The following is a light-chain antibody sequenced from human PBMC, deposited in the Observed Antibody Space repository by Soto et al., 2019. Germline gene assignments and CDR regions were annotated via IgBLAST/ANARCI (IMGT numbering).Light chain of an antibody. CDR1: SSNIGAGYD. J-gene: IGLJ3*02. Sequence: QSVLTQPPSVSGAPGQRVTISCTGSSSNIGAGYDVHWYQQRPGTAPKLLIYNNNNRPSGVPDRFSGSKSGASASLAITGLQAEDEADYYCQSYDNSLPWVFGGGTKLTVL. V-gene: IGLV1-40*01. CDR2: NNN. CDR3: QSYDNSLPWV.